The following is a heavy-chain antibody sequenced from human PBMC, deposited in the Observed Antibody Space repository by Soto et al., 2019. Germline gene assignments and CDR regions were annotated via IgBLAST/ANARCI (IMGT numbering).Heavy chain of an antibody. J-gene: IGHJ4*02. V-gene: IGHV4-59*08. CDR1: GGSISSNY. CDR3: ATGVATTEWDS. D-gene: IGHD5-12*01. Sequence: QVQLQESGPGLVKPSETLSLTCTVSGGSISSNYWSWIRQPPGKGLEWIAYVFYSGHSDYNPSLKSRVTISVATSKNQFSLKMSSVTAADTAVYYCATGVATTEWDSWGQGTLVTVSS. CDR2: VFYSGHS.